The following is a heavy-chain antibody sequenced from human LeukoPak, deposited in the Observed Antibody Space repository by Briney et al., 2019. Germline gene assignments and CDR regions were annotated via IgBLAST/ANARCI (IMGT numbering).Heavy chain of an antibody. CDR1: GGSISSYY. J-gene: IGHJ3*02. D-gene: IGHD3-10*01. CDR2: IYTSGST. V-gene: IGHV4-4*07. Sequence: PSETLSLTCTVSGGSISSYYWSWIRQPAGKGLEWIGRIYTSGSTNYNPSFKSRVTMSVDTSKNRFSLKLSSVTAADTAVYYCARDPGYYGSGTRGAFDIWGQGTMVTVSS. CDR3: ARDPGYYGSGTRGAFDI.